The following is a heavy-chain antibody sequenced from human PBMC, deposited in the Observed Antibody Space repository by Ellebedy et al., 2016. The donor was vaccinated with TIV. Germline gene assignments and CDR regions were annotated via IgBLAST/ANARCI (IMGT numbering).Heavy chain of an antibody. J-gene: IGHJ4*02. D-gene: IGHD6-13*01. V-gene: IGHV1-69*06. CDR3: ARGTYSSSWYGMDF. CDR2: IIPIFGTP. Sequence: AASVKVSCKASGGTFSSYSMIWVRQAPGQGLEWMGGIIPIFGTPDYAQSFQGRVTITADTSTSTAYMELSSLRPEDTAVYYCARGTYSSSWYGMDFWGQGTPVTVSS. CDR1: GGTFSSYS.